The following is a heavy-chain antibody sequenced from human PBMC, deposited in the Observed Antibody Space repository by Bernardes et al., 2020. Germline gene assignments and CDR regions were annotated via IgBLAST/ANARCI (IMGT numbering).Heavy chain of an antibody. Sequence: GGSLRLSCAASGFSFDDYAMHWVRQVPGKGLEWVSGISWKSGNIAYADSVKGRFTISRDNAKNSLYLQMNSLRAEDTAFYYCAKDIRAQPQALDIWGQGTMVTVSS. D-gene: IGHD4-17*01. V-gene: IGHV3-9*01. CDR1: GFSFDDYA. J-gene: IGHJ3*02. CDR3: AKDIRAQPQALDI. CDR2: ISWKSGNI.